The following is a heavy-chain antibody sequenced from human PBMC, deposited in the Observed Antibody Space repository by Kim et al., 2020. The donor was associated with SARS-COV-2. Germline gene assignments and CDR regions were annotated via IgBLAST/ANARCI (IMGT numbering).Heavy chain of an antibody. CDR3: AKDLDTLPPANEY. V-gene: IGHV3-30*18. CDR1: GFTFSSYA. CDR2: ISHDGVKK. J-gene: IGHJ4*02. Sequence: GGSLRLSCAASGFTFSSYAMHWVRQARGKGLEWVAVISHDGVKKYYADSVKGRFTISRDNSKNTLYLQMNSLRAEDTAVYYCAKDLDTLPPANEYWGQGTLVTVSS. D-gene: IGHD2-15*01.